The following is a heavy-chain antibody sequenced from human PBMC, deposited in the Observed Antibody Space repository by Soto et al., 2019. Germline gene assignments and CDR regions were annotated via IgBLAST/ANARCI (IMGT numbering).Heavy chain of an antibody. V-gene: IGHV3-53*01. CDR1: GFTVSSNY. CDR2: IYSGGST. Sequence: GGSLRLSCAASGFTVSSNYMSWVRQAPGKGLEWVSVIYSGGSTYYADSVKGRFTISRDNSKNTLYLRMNSLRAEDTAVYYCARATRYCSGGSCHVWGQGTTVTVS. D-gene: IGHD2-15*01. J-gene: IGHJ6*02. CDR3: ARATRYCSGGSCHV.